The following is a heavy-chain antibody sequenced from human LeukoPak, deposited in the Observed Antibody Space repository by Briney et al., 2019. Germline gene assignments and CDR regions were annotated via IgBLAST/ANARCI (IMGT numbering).Heavy chain of an antibody. CDR2: VKSDRTAT. V-gene: IGHV3-74*01. CDR1: GFTFSSHL. Sequence: GGSLRLSCAASGFTFSSHLMHWVRQAQGTGLVWVSSVKSDRTATNYADSVKGRFTISRDNAKNTLYLQMNSLRVEDTAVYYCVRKFATGDWGQGTLVTVSS. CDR3: VRKFATGD. D-gene: IGHD1-14*01. J-gene: IGHJ4*02.